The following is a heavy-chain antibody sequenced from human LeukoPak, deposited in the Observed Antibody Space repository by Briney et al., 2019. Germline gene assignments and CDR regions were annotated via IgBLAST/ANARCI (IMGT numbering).Heavy chain of an antibody. J-gene: IGHJ6*03. CDR1: GFTFSSYE. Sequence: GGSLRLSCAASGFTFSSYEVNWVRQAPGKGLEWVSYISSSGSGTYYADSVRGRFTISRDNAKNSLYLQMNSLRAEDTAVYYCARDKVVPAARAYYYYMDVWGKGTTVTVSS. CDR2: ISSSGSGT. D-gene: IGHD2-2*01. V-gene: IGHV3-48*03. CDR3: ARDKVVPAARAYYYYMDV.